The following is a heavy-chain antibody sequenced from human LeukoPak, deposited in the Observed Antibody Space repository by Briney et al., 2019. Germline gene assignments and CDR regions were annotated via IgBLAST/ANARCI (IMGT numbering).Heavy chain of an antibody. D-gene: IGHD5-12*01. CDR2: ISGSGGST. V-gene: IGHV3-23*01. CDR3: AKVRKATENDY. CDR1: GFTFSSYS. J-gene: IGHJ4*02. Sequence: GSLRLSCAASGFTFSSYSMNWVRQAPGKGLEWVSTISGSGGSTYYADSVKGRFTISRDNSKNTLYLQMNSLRAEDTAVYYCAKVRKATENDYWGQGTLVTVSS.